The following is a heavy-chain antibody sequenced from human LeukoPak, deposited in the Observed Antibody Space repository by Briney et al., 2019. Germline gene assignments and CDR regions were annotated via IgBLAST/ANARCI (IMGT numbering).Heavy chain of an antibody. J-gene: IGHJ4*02. CDR3: ARARRDGYNLDFDY. Sequence: ASVKVSCKASGYTFTSYGISWLRQAPGQGLEWMGWISAYNGNTNYAQKLRGRVTMTTDTSTSTAYMELRSLRSDDTAVYYCARARRDGYNLDFDYWGQGTLVTVSS. CDR2: ISAYNGNT. D-gene: IGHD5-24*01. CDR1: GYTFTSYG. V-gene: IGHV1-18*01.